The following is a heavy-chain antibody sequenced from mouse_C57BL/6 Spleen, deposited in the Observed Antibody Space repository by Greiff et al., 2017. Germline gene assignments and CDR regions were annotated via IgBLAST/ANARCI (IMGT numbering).Heavy chain of an antibody. Sequence: VQLQQPGAELVMPGASVKLSCKASGYTFTSYWMHWVKQRPGQGLEWIGEIDPSDSYTNYNQKFKGKSTLTVDKSSSTAYMQLSSLTSEDSAVYYCARKFLYYYGSSYGYFDVWGTGTTVTVSS. CDR3: ARKFLYYYGSSYGYFDV. D-gene: IGHD1-1*01. V-gene: IGHV1-69*01. J-gene: IGHJ1*03. CDR2: IDPSDSYT. CDR1: GYTFTSYW.